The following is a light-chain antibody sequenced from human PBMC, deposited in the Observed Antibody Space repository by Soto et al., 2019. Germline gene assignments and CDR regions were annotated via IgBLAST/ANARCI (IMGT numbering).Light chain of an antibody. J-gene: IGKJ4*01. Sequence: DLLMNQSPSSLSASVGDRVTITCRASQNINSYLNWYQQKLGEAPKLLIYEASSLQSGVPSRFSGSGSGADFTLTISSLQPEDFATYYCQQSYSTPLSFGGGTKVEI. V-gene: IGKV1-39*01. CDR2: EAS. CDR1: QNINSY. CDR3: QQSYSTPLS.